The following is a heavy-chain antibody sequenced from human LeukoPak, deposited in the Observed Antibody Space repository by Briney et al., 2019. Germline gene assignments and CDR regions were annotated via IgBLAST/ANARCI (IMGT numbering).Heavy chain of an antibody. Sequence: GGSLRLSCADSGFTFSSYEMNWVRQAPGKGPEWVSYISSSGSTIYYADSVKGRFTISRDNAKNSLYLQMNSLRAEDTAVYYCARDASPSPVAGTNYFDYWGQGTLVTVSS. CDR1: GFTFSSYE. V-gene: IGHV3-48*03. CDR2: ISSSGSTI. CDR3: ARDASPSPVAGTNYFDY. J-gene: IGHJ4*02. D-gene: IGHD6-19*01.